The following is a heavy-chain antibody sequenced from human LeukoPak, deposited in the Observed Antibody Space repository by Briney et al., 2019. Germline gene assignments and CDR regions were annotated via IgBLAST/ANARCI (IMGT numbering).Heavy chain of an antibody. CDR3: ASGYYYDSSGYYGPDYYYYMDV. CDR1: GGSISSGGYY. CDR2: IYHSGST. J-gene: IGHJ6*03. V-gene: IGHV4-30-2*01. Sequence: SQTLSLTCTVSGGSISSGGYYWSWIRQPPGKGLEWIGYIYHSGSTYYNPSLKSRVTISVDRSKNQFSLKLSSVTAADTAVYYCASGYYYDSSGYYGPDYYYYMDVWGKGTAVTVSS. D-gene: IGHD3-22*01.